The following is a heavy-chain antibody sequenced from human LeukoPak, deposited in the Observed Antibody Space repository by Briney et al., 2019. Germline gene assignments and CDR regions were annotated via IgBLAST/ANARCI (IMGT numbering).Heavy chain of an antibody. CDR2: MNPDTGDT. CDR1: GYTFTAYD. J-gene: IGHJ4*02. CDR3: TRGSLSGSSRDY. V-gene: IGHV1-8*01. Sequence: ASVRVSCKASGYTFTAYDINWVRQATGQGLEWMGWMNPDTGDTGYAQRFQGRVIMTRNTSIDTAYMELSGLSSEDTAVYYCTRGSLSGSSRDYWGQGVLVTVSS. D-gene: IGHD1-26*01.